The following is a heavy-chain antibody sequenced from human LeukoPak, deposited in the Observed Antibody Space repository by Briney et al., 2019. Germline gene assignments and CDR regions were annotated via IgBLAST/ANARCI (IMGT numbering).Heavy chain of an antibody. J-gene: IGHJ3*02. CDR3: ARAGDYNAFDI. D-gene: IGHD4-17*01. CDR2: IGTAGDT. Sequence: GRSLRLSCAASGFTFSSYDMHWVRQATGKGLEWVSAIGTAGDTYYPGSVKGRFTISRENAKNSLYLQMNSLRAGDTAVYYCARAGDYNAFDIWGQGTMVTVSS. V-gene: IGHV3-13*01. CDR1: GFTFSSYD.